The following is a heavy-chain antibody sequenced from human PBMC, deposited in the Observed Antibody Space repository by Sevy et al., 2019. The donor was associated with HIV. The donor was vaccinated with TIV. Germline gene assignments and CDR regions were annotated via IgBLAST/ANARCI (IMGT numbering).Heavy chain of an antibody. Sequence: GGSLRLSCAASGFAFYDYSMSWIRQAPGKGLEWVATLSFGCGKINYADSVKGRFTISRDNSKNSFYLQMDNLRVEDMALYYCAREGCTRPHDYWCQGTRVTVSS. CDR2: LSFGCGKI. J-gene: IGHJ4*02. V-gene: IGHV3-23*01. CDR1: GFAFYDYS. CDR3: AREGCTRPHDY. D-gene: IGHD2-8*01.